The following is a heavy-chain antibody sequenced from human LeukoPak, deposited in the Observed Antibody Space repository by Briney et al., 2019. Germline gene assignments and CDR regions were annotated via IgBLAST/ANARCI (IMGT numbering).Heavy chain of an antibody. CDR3: ARDGGSGWFDY. Sequence: PSETLSLTCAVYGGSFSSYYWSWIRQPAGKGLEWIGRIDGSGNTNYNPSLKSRISVSVDTSKNQVSLKLSYVTAADTAVYYCARDGGSGWFDYWGQGTLVTVSS. J-gene: IGHJ4*02. CDR2: IDGSGNT. CDR1: GGSFSSYY. V-gene: IGHV4-4*07. D-gene: IGHD6-19*01.